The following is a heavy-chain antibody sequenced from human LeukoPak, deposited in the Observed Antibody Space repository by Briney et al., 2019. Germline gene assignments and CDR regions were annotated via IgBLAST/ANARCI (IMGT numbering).Heavy chain of an antibody. D-gene: IGHD5-12*01. CDR2: IYSGGST. V-gene: IGHV3-53*01. Sequence: PGGSLRLSCAASGFTVTSNYMSWVRQAPGKGLEWVSVIYSGGSTYYADSVKGRFTISRDNSKNTLYLQMNSLRAEDTAVYYCARDRRIVATMNYYYFGMDVWGQGTTVTVSS. CDR3: ARDRRIVATMNYYYFGMDV. J-gene: IGHJ6*02. CDR1: GFTVTSNY.